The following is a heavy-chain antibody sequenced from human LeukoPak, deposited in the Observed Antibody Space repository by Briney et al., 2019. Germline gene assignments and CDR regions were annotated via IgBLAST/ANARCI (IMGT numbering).Heavy chain of an antibody. CDR3: AKSNFPGYSSSWYN. J-gene: IGHJ4*02. CDR1: GFTFSSYA. Sequence: PGGSLRLSCAASGFTFSSYAMSWVRQAPGKGLEWVSAISGSGGSTYYADSVKGRFTISRDNSKNTLYLQMNSLRAEDTAVYYCAKSNFPGYSSSWYNWGQGTLVTVSS. V-gene: IGHV3-23*01. CDR2: ISGSGGST. D-gene: IGHD6-13*01.